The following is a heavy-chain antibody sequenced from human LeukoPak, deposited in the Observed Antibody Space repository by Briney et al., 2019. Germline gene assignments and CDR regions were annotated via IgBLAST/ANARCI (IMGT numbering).Heavy chain of an antibody. D-gene: IGHD6-13*01. V-gene: IGHV3-73*01. CDR2: IRSKANNYAT. J-gene: IGHJ6*03. CDR1: GFTFSGSA. CDR3: TRRDTSSFNMDV. Sequence: GGSLRLSCAASGFTFSGSAMHWVRQASGKGLEWVCRIRSKANNYATAYGASVEGRFTISRDDSKNTAYLQMNSLKTEDTAVYYCTRRDTSSFNMDVWGKGTTVTVSS.